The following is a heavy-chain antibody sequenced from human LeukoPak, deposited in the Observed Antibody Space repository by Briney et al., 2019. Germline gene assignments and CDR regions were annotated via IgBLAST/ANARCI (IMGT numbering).Heavy chain of an antibody. J-gene: IGHJ6*02. Sequence: GGSLRLSCAASGFTFSNHEMSWVRQAPGKGLEWVSYISSSGGTIYYAESVKGRFTISRDNAKNYLYLQMNNLRAEDTAVYYCARDRGLTLFYYGMDVWGQGTTVTVSS. CDR1: GFTFSNHE. D-gene: IGHD2-21*01. CDR3: ARDRGLTLFYYGMDV. V-gene: IGHV3-48*03. CDR2: ISSSGGTI.